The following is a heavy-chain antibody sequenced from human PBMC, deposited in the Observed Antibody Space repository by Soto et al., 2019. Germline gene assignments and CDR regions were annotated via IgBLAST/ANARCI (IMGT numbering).Heavy chain of an antibody. D-gene: IGHD4-17*01. CDR3: AKGTTVTPWRYLDL. CDR1: RFRFSSYG. V-gene: IGHV3-30*18. CDR2: VSYDGDYK. Sequence: QGQLVESGGGVVQPGRSLRLSCAAARFRFSSYGMHWVRQAPGKGLEWMAVVSYDGDYKNYADSVKGRFTISRDNSKNTLYLQMDSLRAEDTAVYYCAKGTTVTPWRYLDLWGPGTLVTVSS. J-gene: IGHJ2*01.